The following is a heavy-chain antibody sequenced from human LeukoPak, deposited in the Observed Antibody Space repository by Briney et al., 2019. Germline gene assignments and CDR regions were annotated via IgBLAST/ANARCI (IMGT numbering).Heavy chain of an antibody. V-gene: IGHV3-30*02. Sequence: GGSLRLSCAASGFTFSSYGMHWVRHAPGKGLEWVAFIRYDGSNKYYADSVKGRFTISRDNSKNTLYLQMNSLRAEDTAVYYCAKEDHPDVDRIWFGELFDWGQGTLVTVSS. CDR1: GFTFSSYG. J-gene: IGHJ4*02. CDR2: IRYDGSNK. D-gene: IGHD3-10*01. CDR3: AKEDHPDVDRIWFGELFD.